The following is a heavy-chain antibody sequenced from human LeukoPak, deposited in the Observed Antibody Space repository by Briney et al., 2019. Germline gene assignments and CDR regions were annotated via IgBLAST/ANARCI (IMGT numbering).Heavy chain of an antibody. J-gene: IGHJ4*02. CDR1: GGSFSGYY. CDR2: INHSGST. V-gene: IGHV4-34*01. CDR3: ARRADY. Sequence: SETLSLTCAVYGGSFSGYYWSWIRQPPGKGLEWIGEINHSGSTNYNPSLKSRVTISVDTSKNQFSLKLSSVTAADTAVYYCARRADYWGQGTLVTVSS.